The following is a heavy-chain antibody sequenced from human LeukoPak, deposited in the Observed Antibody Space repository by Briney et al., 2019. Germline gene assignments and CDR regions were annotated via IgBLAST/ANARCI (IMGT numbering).Heavy chain of an antibody. J-gene: IGHJ6*02. V-gene: IGHV4-61*01. D-gene: IGHD4-11*01. CDR2: IYYSGST. CDR3: ARVSTVTTARNYYYGMDV. Sequence: SETLSLTCTVSGGSVSSGSYYWSWIRQPPGKGLEWIGYIYYSGSTNYNPSLKSRVTISVDASKNQFSLKLSSVTAADTAVYYCARVSTVTTARNYYYGMDVWGQGTTVTVSS. CDR1: GGSVSSGSYY.